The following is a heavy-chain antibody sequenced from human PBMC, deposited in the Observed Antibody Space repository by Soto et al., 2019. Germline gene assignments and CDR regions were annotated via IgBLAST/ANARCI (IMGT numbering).Heavy chain of an antibody. CDR2: IYHSGST. Sequence: TLSLTCAVSGGSISSGGYSWSWIRQPPGKGLEWIGYIYHSGSTYYNPSLKSRVTISVDRSKNQFSLKLSSVTAADTAVSYCARGIGGYCSSTSCYKGALDWFDPWGQGTLVTVSS. D-gene: IGHD2-2*02. V-gene: IGHV4-30-2*01. J-gene: IGHJ5*02. CDR1: GGSISSGGYS. CDR3: ARGIGGYCSSTSCYKGALDWFDP.